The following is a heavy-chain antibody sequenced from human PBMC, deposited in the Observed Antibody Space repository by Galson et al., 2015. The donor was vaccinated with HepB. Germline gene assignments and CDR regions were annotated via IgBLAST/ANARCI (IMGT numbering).Heavy chain of an antibody. CDR3: VGENAIGP. J-gene: IGHJ5*02. Sequence: SLRLSCAASGFTVNSHYYMSWVRQAPGKGLEWVGVIYSAGNAYYGDSVQCRFTLSRDNFKRTMYLQMNSLRAEDTAVYYCVGENAIGPWGQGTLVTVSS. D-gene: IGHD2-8*01. CDR2: IYSAGNA. V-gene: IGHV3-66*01. CDR1: GFTVNSHYY.